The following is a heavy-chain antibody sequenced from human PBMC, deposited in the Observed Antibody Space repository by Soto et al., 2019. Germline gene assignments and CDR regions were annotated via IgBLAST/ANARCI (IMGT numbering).Heavy chain of an antibody. V-gene: IGHV1-18*01. CDR3: ARDMDCGGDCDPWYFDL. D-gene: IGHD2-21*02. Sequence: QVQLVQSGAEVKKPGASVKVSCKASGYTFTSYGISWVRQAPGQGLEWMGWISAYNGNTNYAQKLQGRVTMTTDTAXSXXYQELRSLRSDDTAVYYCARDMDCGGDCDPWYFDLWGRGTLVTVSS. CDR1: GYTFTSYG. J-gene: IGHJ2*01. CDR2: ISAYNGNT.